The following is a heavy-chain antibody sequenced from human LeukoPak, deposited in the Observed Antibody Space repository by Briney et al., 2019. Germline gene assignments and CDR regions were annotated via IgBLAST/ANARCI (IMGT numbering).Heavy chain of an antibody. CDR3: ARSLAIFGVVIKTYYMDV. D-gene: IGHD3-3*01. CDR2: IIPIFGTA. Sequence: SVKVSCKASGGTFSSYAISWVRQAPGQGLEWMGRIIPIFGTANYAQKFQGRVTITADESTSTAYMELSSLRSEDTAVYYCARSLAIFGVVIKTYYMDVWGKGTTVTVSS. CDR1: GGTFSSYA. J-gene: IGHJ6*03. V-gene: IGHV1-69*01.